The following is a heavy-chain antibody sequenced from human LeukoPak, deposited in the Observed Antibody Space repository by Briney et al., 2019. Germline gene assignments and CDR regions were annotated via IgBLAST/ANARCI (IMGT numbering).Heavy chain of an antibody. Sequence: SETLSLTCAVYGGSFSGYYWSWIRQPPGKGLVWIGEINHSGSTNYNPSLKSRVTISVDTSKNQFSLKLSSVTAADTAVYYCARMEYYYDSSGYHFDPWGQGTLVTVSS. V-gene: IGHV4-34*01. D-gene: IGHD3-22*01. CDR2: INHSGST. CDR3: ARMEYYYDSSGYHFDP. CDR1: GGSFSGYY. J-gene: IGHJ5*02.